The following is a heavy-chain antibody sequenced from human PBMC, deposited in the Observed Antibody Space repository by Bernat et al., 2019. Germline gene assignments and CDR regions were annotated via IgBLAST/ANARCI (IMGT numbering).Heavy chain of an antibody. Sequence: EVQLVESGGGLVQPGGSLRLSCAASGFTLSVYWINWVRQAPGKGLEWVASINQDGSEKYYVDSVTGRFAISKDNTRNSADLQMKGLRAEDTAVYFCVRLDWVTPAYWGQGALVTVPS. V-gene: IGHV3-7*03. J-gene: IGHJ4*02. CDR1: GFTLSVYW. CDR3: VRLDWVTPAY. CDR2: INQDGSEK. D-gene: IGHD2-21*02.